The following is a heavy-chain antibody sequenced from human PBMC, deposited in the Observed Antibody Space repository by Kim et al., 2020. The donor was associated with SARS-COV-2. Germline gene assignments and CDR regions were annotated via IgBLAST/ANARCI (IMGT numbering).Heavy chain of an antibody. CDR3: ARASTIGSTKNDF. V-gene: IGHV3-74*01. D-gene: IGHD1-1*01. Sequence: PATVKGRLTIPRDNAKKTLYLQMNSLRAEDTALYYCARASTIGSTKNDFWGQGTLVTVAS. J-gene: IGHJ4*02.